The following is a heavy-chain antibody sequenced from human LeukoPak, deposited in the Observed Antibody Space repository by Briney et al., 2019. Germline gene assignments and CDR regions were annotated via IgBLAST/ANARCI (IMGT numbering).Heavy chain of an antibody. CDR1: GFTFSSYS. D-gene: IGHD6-13*01. V-gene: IGHV3-21*04. CDR2: ISSSSSYI. Sequence: GGSLRLSCAASGFTFSSYSMNWVRQAPGKGLEWVSSISSSSSYIYYADSVKGRFTISRDNAKNSLYLQMNSLRVDDTALYYCARAHSSSWNIDYWGQGTLVTVSS. J-gene: IGHJ4*02. CDR3: ARAHSSSWNIDY.